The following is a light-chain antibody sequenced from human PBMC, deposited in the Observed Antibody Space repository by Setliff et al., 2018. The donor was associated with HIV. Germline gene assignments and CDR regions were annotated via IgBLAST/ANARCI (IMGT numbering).Light chain of an antibody. V-gene: IGKV3D-20*01. CDR2: DAS. J-gene: IGKJ1*01. CDR3: QQYGGSPQT. Sequence: EVVLTQSPGTLSLSPGEGASLSCRASQSITNNHLAWYQQRPGLAPRLLIYDASTRATGIPERFSASGSGTDFALTISGLEPEDFAVYYCQQYGGSPQTFGQGTKVDIK. CDR1: QSITNNH.